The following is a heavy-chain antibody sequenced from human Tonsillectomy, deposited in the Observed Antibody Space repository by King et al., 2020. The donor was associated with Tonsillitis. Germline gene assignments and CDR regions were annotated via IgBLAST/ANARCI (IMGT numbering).Heavy chain of an antibody. V-gene: IGHV3-49*04. CDR3: TRSLTDFWSGYYRFGY. D-gene: IGHD3-3*01. CDR1: GFTFGDYA. Sequence: DVQLVESGGGLVQPGRSLRLSCTASGFTFGDYAMSWVRQAPGKGLEWVVFIRSKAYGGTTEYAASVKGRFTISRDDSKSIAYLQMNSLKTEDTAVYYCTRSLTDFWSGYYRFGYWGQGTLVTVSS. J-gene: IGHJ4*02. CDR2: IRSKAYGGTT.